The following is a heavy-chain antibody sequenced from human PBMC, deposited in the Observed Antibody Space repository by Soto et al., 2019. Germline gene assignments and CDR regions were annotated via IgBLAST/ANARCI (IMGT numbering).Heavy chain of an antibody. D-gene: IGHD3-10*01. V-gene: IGHV4-34*01. Sequence: PSETLSLTCAVYGGSFSGYYWSWIRQPPGKGLEWIGEINHSGSTNYNPSLKSRVPISVDTSKNQFSLQLSSVTAADTAVYSCARGGAAKAGAHFHYFDYWGQGTLVTVSS. J-gene: IGHJ4*02. CDR2: INHSGST. CDR3: ARGGAAKAGAHFHYFDY. CDR1: GGSFSGYY.